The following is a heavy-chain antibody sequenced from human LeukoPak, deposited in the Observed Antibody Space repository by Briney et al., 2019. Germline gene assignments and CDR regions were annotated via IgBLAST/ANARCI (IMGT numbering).Heavy chain of an antibody. CDR3: ARAPRGGDDAFDI. Sequence: SETLSLTCTVSGGSISSYYWSWIRQPPGKGLEWIGYIYYSGSTNYNPSLKSRVTISVDTSKNQFSLKLSSVTAADTAVYYCARAPRGGDDAFDIWGQGTMVTVSS. CDR1: GGSISSYY. J-gene: IGHJ3*02. CDR2: IYYSGST. V-gene: IGHV4-59*01. D-gene: IGHD3-10*01.